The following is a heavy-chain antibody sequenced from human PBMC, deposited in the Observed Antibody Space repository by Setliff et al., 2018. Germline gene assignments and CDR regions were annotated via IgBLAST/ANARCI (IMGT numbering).Heavy chain of an antibody. D-gene: IGHD3-10*01. J-gene: IGHJ5*02. V-gene: IGHV4-34*01. CDR2: INHSGST. CDR3: ARGKGTWVLLRWFDP. Sequence: SETLSLTCGGYGGSISDYYWSWIRQPPGKGLEWIGEINHSGSTNYNPSLKSRVTISVDTSKNQFSLKLSSVTAADTAVYYCARGKGTWVLLRWFDPWGQGTLVTVSS. CDR1: GGSISDYY.